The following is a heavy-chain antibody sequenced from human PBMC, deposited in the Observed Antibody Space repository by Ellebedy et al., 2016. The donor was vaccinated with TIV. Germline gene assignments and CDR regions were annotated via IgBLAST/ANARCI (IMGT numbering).Heavy chain of an antibody. D-gene: IGHD3-22*01. Sequence: GESLKISXKASGYSFTSYFIGWVRQMPGKRLELMGILYPGDSDTRYSPSFQGQVTISADKSISTAYLQWSSLKASDTAMYYCATPPTYYYDSSGYYVWNAFDIWGQGTMVTVSS. CDR1: GYSFTSYF. CDR2: LYPGDSDT. J-gene: IGHJ3*02. CDR3: ATPPTYYYDSSGYYVWNAFDI. V-gene: IGHV5-51*01.